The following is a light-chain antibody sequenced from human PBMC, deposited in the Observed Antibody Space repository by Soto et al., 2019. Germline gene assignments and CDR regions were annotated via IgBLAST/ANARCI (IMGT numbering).Light chain of an antibody. CDR1: QSVSSSY. V-gene: IGKV3-20*01. Sequence: EIVLTQSPGTLSLSPGERATLSCRASQSVSSSYLAWYQQKPGQAPRLLIYGASSRATGIPDRFSGSGSGSAFTLTISRLEHKDFAVYYGQKYGSLLWITFGGGTKVEIK. CDR3: QKYGSLLWIT. J-gene: IGKJ4*01. CDR2: GAS.